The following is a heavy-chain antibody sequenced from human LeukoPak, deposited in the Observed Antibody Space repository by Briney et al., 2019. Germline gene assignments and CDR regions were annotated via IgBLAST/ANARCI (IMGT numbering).Heavy chain of an antibody. J-gene: IGHJ4*02. CDR1: GFTFSNYR. CDR3: ARVTSYFYNTSGDYYFDY. CDR2: IIQDGSAK. D-gene: IGHD3-22*01. Sequence: GGSLRLSCVASGFTFSNYRMSWVRQAPGKGLVWVANIIQDGSAKNYVDSVKGRFTISRDNAKNSLYLQMDSLRAEDTAVYHCARVTSYFYNTSGDYYFDYWGQGTLVTVSS. V-gene: IGHV3-7*04.